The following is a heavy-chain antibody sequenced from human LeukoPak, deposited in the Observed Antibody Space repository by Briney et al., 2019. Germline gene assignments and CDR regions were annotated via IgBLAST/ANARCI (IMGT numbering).Heavy chain of an antibody. D-gene: IGHD6-19*01. V-gene: IGHV4-39*07. Sequence: SETLSLTCAVSGGSISSSSYYWGWIRQPPGKGLEWIGSIYYSGTTYYNPSLKSRVTISVDTSKNQFSLNLRYVTAADTAVYYCARDRKQWLRGPFDPWGQGTLVTVSS. CDR1: GGSISSSSYY. CDR3: ARDRKQWLRGPFDP. J-gene: IGHJ5*02. CDR2: IYYSGTT.